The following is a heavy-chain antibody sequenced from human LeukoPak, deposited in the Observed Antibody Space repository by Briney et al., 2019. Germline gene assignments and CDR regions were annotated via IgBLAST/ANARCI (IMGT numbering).Heavy chain of an antibody. CDR3: ARDGANLGYCSGGSCYSDAFDI. J-gene: IGHJ3*02. Sequence: KASETLSLTCTVSGGSISSSSYYWNWIRQPAGKGLEWIGRIYTSGSTNYNPSLKSRVTMSVDTSKNQLSLKLSSVTAADTAVYYCARDGANLGYCSGGSCYSDAFDIWGQGTMVTVSS. CDR1: GGSISSSSYY. CDR2: IYTSGST. D-gene: IGHD2-15*01. V-gene: IGHV4-61*02.